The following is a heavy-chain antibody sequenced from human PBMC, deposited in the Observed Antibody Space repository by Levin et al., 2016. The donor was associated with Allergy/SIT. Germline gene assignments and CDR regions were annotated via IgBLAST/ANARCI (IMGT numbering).Heavy chain of an antibody. CDR3: AKETYISGGTYFDS. CDR2: ISGSGGST. Sequence: GESLKISCAASGITLRFYAMSWVRQAPGRGLEWVSAISGSGGSTYYADSVKGRFTISRDNSKNTLYLKMNSLRAGDTAVYYCAKETYISGGTYFDSWGQGTLVTVSS. V-gene: IGHV3-23*01. CDR1: GITLRFYA. D-gene: IGHD6-19*01. J-gene: IGHJ4*02.